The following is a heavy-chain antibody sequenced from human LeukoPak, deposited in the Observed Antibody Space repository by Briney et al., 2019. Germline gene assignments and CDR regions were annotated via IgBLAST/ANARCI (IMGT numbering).Heavy chain of an antibody. CDR3: ARDKSRTYGSADAFDI. Sequence: SETLSLTCTVSGGSIRSYYWNWIRQPAGKGLEWIGRIYISGSTNYNPSLKSRVTMSVDTSKNQFSLKLSSVTAADTAVYYCARDKSRTYGSADAFDIWGQGTMVTVSS. V-gene: IGHV4-4*07. CDR2: IYISGST. J-gene: IGHJ3*02. CDR1: GGSIRSYY. D-gene: IGHD3-10*01.